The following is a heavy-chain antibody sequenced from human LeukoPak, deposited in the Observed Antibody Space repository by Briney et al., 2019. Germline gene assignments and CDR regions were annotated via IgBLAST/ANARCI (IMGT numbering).Heavy chain of an antibody. V-gene: IGHV4-38-2*01. CDR2: IYHSGST. CDR3: ASREMATITSFDY. CDR1: GYSISSDYY. Sequence: PSETLSLTCAVSGYSISSDYYWGWIRQPPGKGLEWIGNIYHSGSTYYNPSLKSRVTISVDTSKNQFSLKLSSVTAADTAVYYGASREMATITSFDYLGQGTLVTVSS. J-gene: IGHJ4*02. D-gene: IGHD5-24*01.